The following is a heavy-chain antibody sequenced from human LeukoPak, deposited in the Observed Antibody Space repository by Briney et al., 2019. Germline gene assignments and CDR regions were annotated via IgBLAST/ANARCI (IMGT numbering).Heavy chain of an antibody. Sequence: SETLSLTCTVSAGSISSYYWNWLRQPPGKGLEWIGYIYYSGITNYNPSLKSRVTISVGTSKSQFSLKLTSVTAADTALYYCARAGRWEGRPHAFDIWGRGTMVTVSS. CDR3: ARAGRWEGRPHAFDI. CDR1: AGSISSYY. V-gene: IGHV4-59*01. D-gene: IGHD1-26*01. J-gene: IGHJ3*02. CDR2: IYYSGIT.